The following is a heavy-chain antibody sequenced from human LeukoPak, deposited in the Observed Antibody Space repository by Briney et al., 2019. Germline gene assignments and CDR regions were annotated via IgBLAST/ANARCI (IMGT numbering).Heavy chain of an antibody. CDR3: AREAATVTTRDYYYYYYMDV. J-gene: IGHJ6*03. V-gene: IGHV1-18*01. CDR1: GYTFTSYG. CDR2: ISAYNGNT. D-gene: IGHD4-17*01. Sequence: GASVKVSCKASGYTFTSYGISRVRQAPGQGLEWMGWISAYNGNTNYAQKLQGRVTMTTDTSTSTAYMELRSLRSDDTAVYYCAREAATVTTRDYYYYYYMDVWGKGTTVTVSS.